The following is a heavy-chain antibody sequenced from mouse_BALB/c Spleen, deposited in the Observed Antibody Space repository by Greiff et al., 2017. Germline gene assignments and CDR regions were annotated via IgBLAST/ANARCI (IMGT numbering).Heavy chain of an antibody. D-gene: IGHD2-1*01. Sequence: QVQLQQSGPELVKPGASVKISCKASGYAFSSSWMNWVKQRPGQGLEWIGRIYPGDGDTNYNGKFKGKATLTADKSSSTAYMQLSSLTSVDSAVYFCAEGDRGNYDYAMDYWGQGTSVTVSS. V-gene: IGHV1-82*01. CDR2: IYPGDGDT. CDR1: GYAFSSSW. J-gene: IGHJ4*01. CDR3: AEGDRGNYDYAMDY.